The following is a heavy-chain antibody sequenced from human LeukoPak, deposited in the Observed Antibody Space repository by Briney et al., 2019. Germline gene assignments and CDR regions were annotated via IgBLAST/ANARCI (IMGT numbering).Heavy chain of an antibody. CDR1: GYTFTSYV. J-gene: IGHJ5*02. V-gene: IGHV1-3*01. Sequence: ASVKVSCKASGYTFTSYVMHWVRQAPGQRLEWMGWINAGNGNTKYSQKFQGRVTITRDTSASTAYMELSSLRSEDTAVYYCARRNSSGWYNWFDPWGQGTLVTVSS. CDR2: INAGNGNT. D-gene: IGHD6-19*01. CDR3: ARRNSSGWYNWFDP.